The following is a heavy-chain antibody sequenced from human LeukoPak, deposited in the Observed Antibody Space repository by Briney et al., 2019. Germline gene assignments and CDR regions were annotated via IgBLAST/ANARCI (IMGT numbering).Heavy chain of an antibody. CDR1: GYTFTSYG. J-gene: IGHJ5*02. CDR3: AKDANPWGWLQGNWFDP. Sequence: GASVKVSCKASGYTFTSYGISWVRQAPGQGLEWMGWISAYNGNTNYAQKLQGRVTMTTDTSTSTAYMELRSLRSDDTAVYYCAKDANPWGWLQGNWFDPWGQGTLVTVSS. V-gene: IGHV1-18*01. CDR2: ISAYNGNT. D-gene: IGHD5-24*01.